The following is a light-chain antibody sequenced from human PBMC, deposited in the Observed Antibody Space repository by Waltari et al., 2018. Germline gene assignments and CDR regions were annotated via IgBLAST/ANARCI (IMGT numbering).Light chain of an antibody. J-gene: IGLJ3*02. CDR3: QSYDSRLSAYV. V-gene: IGLV1-40*01. Sequence: QSVLTQPPSVSGAPGQTVTISCTGGCSNIRAPYAVHWYQHLLGTAPKVVVYGNNNRPSGVPDRFSGSKSGTSASLTISGLQAEDEADYYCQSYDSRLSAYVFGGGTKLTVL. CDR1: CSNIRAPYA. CDR2: GNN.